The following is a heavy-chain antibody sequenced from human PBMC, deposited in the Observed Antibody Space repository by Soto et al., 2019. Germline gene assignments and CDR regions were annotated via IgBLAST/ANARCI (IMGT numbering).Heavy chain of an antibody. V-gene: IGHV3-53*02. D-gene: IGHD4-17*01. Sequence: EVQLVETGGGLIQPGGSLRLSCAASGFSVSSNYMSWVRQAPGKGLAWVSIIYSAGNTDYADSVKGRFTISRDNSKNTLYLQMNSLTTEDTAVYYCARVSTVTSDPPDYWGQGTLVTVSS. CDR1: GFSVSSNY. J-gene: IGHJ4*02. CDR2: IYSAGNT. CDR3: ARVSTVTSDPPDY.